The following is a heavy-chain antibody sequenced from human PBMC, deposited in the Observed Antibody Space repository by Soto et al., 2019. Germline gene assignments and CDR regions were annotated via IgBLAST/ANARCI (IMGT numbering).Heavy chain of an antibody. CDR3: ARQLSHICDS. CDR2: IKPGTSDI. Sequence: GESLKISCMGVGYKFGSAWLGWVRQMPGEGLEWMGIIKPGTSDIRYSPSCRGHVTISADEAVSTAYLQWSSLKASDTAMYYCARQLSHICDSWGQGTLVTVSS. J-gene: IGHJ4*02. CDR1: GYKFGSAW. V-gene: IGHV5-51*01. D-gene: IGHD3-3*02.